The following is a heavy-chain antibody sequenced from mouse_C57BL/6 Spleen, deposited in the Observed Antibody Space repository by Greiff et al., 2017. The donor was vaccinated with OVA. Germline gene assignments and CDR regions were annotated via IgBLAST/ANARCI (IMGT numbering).Heavy chain of an antibody. Sequence: VQLQQSGPELVKPGASVKISCKASGYSFTGYYMNWVKQSPEKSLEWIGEINPSTGGTTYNQKFKAKATLTVDKSSSTAYMQLKSLTSEDSAVYYCARRNYYGSSYDALDYWGQGTSVTVSS. CDR2: INPSTGGT. CDR3: ARRNYYGSSYDALDY. D-gene: IGHD1-1*01. CDR1: GYSFTGYY. J-gene: IGHJ4*01. V-gene: IGHV1-42*01.